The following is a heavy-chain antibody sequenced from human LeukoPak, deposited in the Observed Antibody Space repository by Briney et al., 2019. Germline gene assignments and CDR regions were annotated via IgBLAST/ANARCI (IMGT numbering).Heavy chain of an antibody. Sequence: GGSLRLSCVVSGFTFSSYNMNWVRQAPGKGLEWVSYISSSSSTTQYAASVKGRFTISRDNAKNSLHLQMSSLRDEDTAVYFCARDEEVEMATIKIDYWGQGTLVTVSS. CDR2: ISSSSSTT. CDR3: ARDEEVEMATIKIDY. J-gene: IGHJ4*02. V-gene: IGHV3-48*02. D-gene: IGHD5-24*01. CDR1: GFTFSSYN.